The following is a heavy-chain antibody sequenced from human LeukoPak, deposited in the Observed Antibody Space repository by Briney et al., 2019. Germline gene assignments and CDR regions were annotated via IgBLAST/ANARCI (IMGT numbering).Heavy chain of an antibody. Sequence: ASVKVSCKASGYTFTSYDINWVRQATGQGLEWMGWMNPNSGNTGYAQKFQGRVTMTTDTSTSTAYMELRSLRSDDTAVYYCARDLRHTPMDVWGKGTTVTVSS. CDR2: MNPNSGNT. D-gene: IGHD3-9*01. CDR1: GYTFTSYD. J-gene: IGHJ6*04. CDR3: ARDLRHTPMDV. V-gene: IGHV1-8*01.